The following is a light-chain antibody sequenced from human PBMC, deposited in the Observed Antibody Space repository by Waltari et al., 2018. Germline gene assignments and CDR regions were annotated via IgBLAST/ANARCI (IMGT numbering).Light chain of an antibody. V-gene: IGLV1-51*01. CDR3: GSWDSSLRAWV. Sequence: QSVLTQPPSVSAAPGQKVSISCSGSNFNIGRTHLSWYQHLPGKAPKLLIYDKNERPSGIPDRFSGSKSGTSGNLGITGLQTGDEGGYYCGSWDSSLRAWVFGGGTKLTVL. CDR2: DKN. J-gene: IGLJ3*02. CDR1: NFNIGRTH.